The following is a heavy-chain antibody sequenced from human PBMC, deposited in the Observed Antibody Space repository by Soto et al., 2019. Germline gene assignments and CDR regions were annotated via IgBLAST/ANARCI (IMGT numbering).Heavy chain of an antibody. Sequence: GSLRLSCAASGFTFSGSAMHWVRQASGKGLEWVGRIRSKANSYATAYAASVKGRFTISRDDSKNTAYLQMNSLKTEDTAVYYCTRLGYCSGGSCYEYYYYMDVWGKGTTVTSP. CDR3: TRLGYCSGGSCYEYYYYMDV. CDR1: GFTFSGSA. D-gene: IGHD2-15*01. CDR2: IRSKANSYAT. J-gene: IGHJ6*03. V-gene: IGHV3-73*01.